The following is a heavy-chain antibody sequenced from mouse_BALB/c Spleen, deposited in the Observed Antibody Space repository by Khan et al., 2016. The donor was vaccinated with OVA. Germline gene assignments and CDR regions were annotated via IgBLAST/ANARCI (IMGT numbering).Heavy chain of an antibody. Sequence: QVQLQQSGAELVRPGASVKLSCKTSGYIFTSYWIHWVKQRSGQGLEWIARIYPGTDNSYYNEKFKDKATLTADKSSSTAYMQLSSLKSEGSDVYFCAREEALYHVDHWGQGTTLTVSS. J-gene: IGHJ2*01. CDR2: IYPGTDNS. V-gene: IGHV1S132*01. CDR1: GYIFTSYW. D-gene: IGHD3-2*02. CDR3: AREEALYHVDH.